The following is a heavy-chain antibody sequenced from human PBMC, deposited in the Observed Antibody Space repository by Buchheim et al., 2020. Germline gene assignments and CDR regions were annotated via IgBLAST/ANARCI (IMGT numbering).Heavy chain of an antibody. CDR3: AKGVRGVIVIYYFDY. V-gene: IGHV3-30*18. J-gene: IGHJ4*02. CDR1: GFTFSSYG. D-gene: IGHD3-10*01. CDR2: ISYDGSNK. Sequence: QVQLVESGGGVVQPGRSLRLSCAASGFTFSSYGMHWVRQAPGKGLEWVAVISYDGSNKYYADSVKGRSTISRDNSKNTLYLQMNSLRAEDTAVYYCAKGVRGVIVIYYFDYWGQGTL.